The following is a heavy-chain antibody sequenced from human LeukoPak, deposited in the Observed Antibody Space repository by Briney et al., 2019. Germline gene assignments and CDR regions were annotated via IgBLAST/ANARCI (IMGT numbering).Heavy chain of an antibody. V-gene: IGHV4-59*01. CDR1: GGSISSYY. CDR3: ARVRRMDRITMVRGVAPYYFDY. Sequence: PSETLSLTCTVSGGSISSYYWSWIRQPPGKGLEWIGYIYYSGSTNYNPSLKSRVTISVDTSKNQFSLKLSSVTAADTAVYYCARVRRMDRITMVRGVAPYYFDYWGQGTLVTVSS. CDR2: IYYSGST. D-gene: IGHD3-10*01. J-gene: IGHJ4*02.